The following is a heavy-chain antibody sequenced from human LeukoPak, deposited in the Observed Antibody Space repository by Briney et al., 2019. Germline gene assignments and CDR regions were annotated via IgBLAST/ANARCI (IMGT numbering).Heavy chain of an antibody. CDR1: GGSISSSSYY. CDR2: IYYSGST. V-gene: IGHV4-39*07. D-gene: IGHD3-10*01. Sequence: ASETLSLTCTVSGGSISSSSYYWGWIRQPPGKGLEWIGSIYYSGSTYYNPSLKSRVTISVDTSKNQFSLKLSSVTAADTAVYYCARVFMVRGVIYFDYWGQGTLVTVSS. J-gene: IGHJ4*02. CDR3: ARVFMVRGVIYFDY.